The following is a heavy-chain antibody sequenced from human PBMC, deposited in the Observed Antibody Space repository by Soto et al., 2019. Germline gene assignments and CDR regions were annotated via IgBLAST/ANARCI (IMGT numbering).Heavy chain of an antibody. CDR1: GYSFTSHW. V-gene: IGHV5-51*01. CDR3: ARCTYCSGGNCYCLY. Sequence: GESLKISCDASGYSFTSHWIGWVRQMPGKGLEWMGIIFPGDSDTRYSPSFQGQVIISADKSVSTAYLQWNSLKASDTAMYYCARCTYCSGGNCYCLYWGQGTLVTVSS. CDR2: IFPGDSDT. J-gene: IGHJ4*02. D-gene: IGHD2-15*01.